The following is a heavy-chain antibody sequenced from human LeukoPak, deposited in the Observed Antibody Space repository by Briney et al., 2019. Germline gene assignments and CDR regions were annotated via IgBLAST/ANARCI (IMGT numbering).Heavy chain of an antibody. CDR1: GFTFSRYA. CDR3: AKGVQLFDN. J-gene: IGHJ4*02. V-gene: IGHV3-23*01. CDR2: ISGSGGST. D-gene: IGHD5-18*01. Sequence: GGSLTLSCAASGFTFSRYAMSWVRQAPGKGLEWVSVISGSGGSTYYADSMKGRFTIDRDNTKNSLYLQMNSVRAEDTAVYYCAKGVQLFDNWGQGTLVTVSS.